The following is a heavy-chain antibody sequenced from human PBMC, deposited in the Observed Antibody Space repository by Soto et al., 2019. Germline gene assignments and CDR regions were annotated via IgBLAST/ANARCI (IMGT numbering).Heavy chain of an antibody. Sequence: GGSLRHSCAASGFTVSSNYMSWVRQAPGKGLEWVSVIYSGGSTFYADSVKGRFTISRDNSKNTLYLQMNSLRAEDTAVYYCARGPRRVIGSGCSAGFYYSGMVGWGQGTSFTVSS. CDR2: IYSGGST. D-gene: IGHD3-10*01. V-gene: IGHV3-53*01. J-gene: IGHJ6*02. CDR3: ARGPRRVIGSGCSAGFYYSGMVG. CDR1: GFTVSSNY.